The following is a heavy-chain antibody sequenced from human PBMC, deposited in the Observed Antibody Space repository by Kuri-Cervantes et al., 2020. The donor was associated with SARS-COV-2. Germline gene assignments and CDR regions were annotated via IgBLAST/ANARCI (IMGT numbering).Heavy chain of an antibody. D-gene: IGHD1/OR15-1a*01. Sequence: GGSLRLSCAASGFTFSSYSMNWVRQAPGKGLEWVSYISSSSTIYYADSVKGRFTISRDNAKNSLYLQMNSLRAEDTAVYYCARGNKYLQHWGQGTLVTVSS. CDR3: ARGNKYLQH. CDR2: ISSSSTI. V-gene: IGHV3-48*01. CDR1: GFTFSSYS. J-gene: IGHJ1*01.